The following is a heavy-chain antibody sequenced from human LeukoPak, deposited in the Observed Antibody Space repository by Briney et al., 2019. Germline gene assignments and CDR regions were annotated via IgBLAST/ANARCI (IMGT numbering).Heavy chain of an antibody. D-gene: IGHD2-2*02. CDR2: IYYSGNT. J-gene: IGHJ4*02. CDR1: GGSISSYY. CDR3: ARLYTGYCSSTSCYTDGLSFDY. V-gene: IGHV4-59*08. Sequence: SETLSLTCTVSGGSISSYYWSWIRQPPGKGLEWIGYIYYSGNTNYNPSLKSRVTISVDTSKNQFSLKLSSVTAADTAVYYCARLYTGYCSSTSCYTDGLSFDYWGQGTLVTVSS.